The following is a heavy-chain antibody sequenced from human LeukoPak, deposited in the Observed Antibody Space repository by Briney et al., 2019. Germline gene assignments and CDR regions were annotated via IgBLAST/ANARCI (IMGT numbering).Heavy chain of an antibody. Sequence: GASVKVSCKASGYSFTSNYIHWVRQAPGQGLEWMGMIYPSDGSTSYAQKFQGRVTITADESTSTAYMELSSLRSEDTAVYYCARSNLKGATRKYYFDYWGQGTLVTVSS. V-gene: IGHV1-46*01. D-gene: IGHD1-26*01. CDR2: IYPSDGST. CDR3: ARSNLKGATRKYYFDY. J-gene: IGHJ4*02. CDR1: GYSFTSNY.